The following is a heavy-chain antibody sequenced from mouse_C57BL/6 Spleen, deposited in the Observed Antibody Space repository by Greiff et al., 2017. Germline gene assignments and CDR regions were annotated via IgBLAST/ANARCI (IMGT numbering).Heavy chain of an antibody. J-gene: IGHJ2*01. V-gene: IGHV1-7*01. CDR1: GYTFTSYW. Sequence: QVQLKESGAELAKPGASVKLSCKASGYTFTSYWMHWVKQRPGQGLEWIGYINPSSGYTKYNQKFKDKATLTADKSSSTAYMQLSSLTYEDSAVXDCARGTTVVADDYWGQGTTLTVSS. CDR2: INPSSGYT. D-gene: IGHD1-1*01. CDR3: ARGTTVVADDY.